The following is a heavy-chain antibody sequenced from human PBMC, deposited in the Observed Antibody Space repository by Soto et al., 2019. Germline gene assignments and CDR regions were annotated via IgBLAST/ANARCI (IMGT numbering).Heavy chain of an antibody. J-gene: IGHJ4*02. CDR1: GGSFSGYY. D-gene: IGHD2-15*01. CDR3: ARVSSRYCSGGRCYSDIQIFDY. V-gene: IGHV4-34*01. CDR2: INHSGST. Sequence: QVQLQQWGAGLLKPSETLSLICAVYGGSFSGYYWSWIRQPPGKGLEWIGEINHSGSTNYNPSLMSRVTVSVDTSKNQFSLKLRSVTAADTAVYYCARVSSRYCSGGRCYSDIQIFDYWGQGILVTVSS.